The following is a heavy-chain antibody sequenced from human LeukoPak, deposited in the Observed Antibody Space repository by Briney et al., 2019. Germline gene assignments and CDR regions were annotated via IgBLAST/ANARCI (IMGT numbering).Heavy chain of an antibody. V-gene: IGHV3-21*01. CDR3: ARDIGPHWNDEKAYDY. D-gene: IGHD1-1*01. CDR1: GFTFNSFS. J-gene: IGHJ4*02. Sequence: SGGSLRLSCAASGFTFNSFSMNWVRQAPGKGLEWVSSISSTGSYISYADSVKGRLTISRDNVNKSLYLQMNSLRAEDTAVYYCARDIGPHWNDEKAYDYWGQGTLVTVSS. CDR2: ISSTGSYI.